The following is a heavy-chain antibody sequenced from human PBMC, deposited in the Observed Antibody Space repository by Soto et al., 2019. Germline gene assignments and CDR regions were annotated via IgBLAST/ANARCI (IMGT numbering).Heavy chain of an antibody. CDR2: ISGSGGST. CDR3: AKGRYYYDSSGYYSR. CDR1: GFTFSSYA. D-gene: IGHD3-22*01. Sequence: GGSLRLSCAASGFTFSSYAMSWVRQAPGKGLEWVSAISGSGGSTYYADSVKGRFTISRDNSKNTLYLQMNSLRAEDTAVYYCAKGRYYYDSSGYYSRWGQGTLVTVSS. V-gene: IGHV3-23*01. J-gene: IGHJ4*02.